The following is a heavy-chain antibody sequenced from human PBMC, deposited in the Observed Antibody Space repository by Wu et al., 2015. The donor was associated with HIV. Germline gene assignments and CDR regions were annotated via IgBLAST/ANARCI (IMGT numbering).Heavy chain of an antibody. V-gene: IGHV1-69*13. CDR2: ITPLFGRP. CDR1: GGTFNNYA. J-gene: IGHJ4*02. D-gene: IGHD3-16*01. Sequence: QVQLVQSGAEVKKPGSSVKVSCKASGGTFNNYAINWVRQAPGEGLEWMGRITPLFGRPNYAQRFQGRVTITADESTSTAYMELSRLTSEDTAIYYCAVLYDVEGDKAVLDHWGQGTLVTVSS. CDR3: AVLYDVEGDKAVLDH.